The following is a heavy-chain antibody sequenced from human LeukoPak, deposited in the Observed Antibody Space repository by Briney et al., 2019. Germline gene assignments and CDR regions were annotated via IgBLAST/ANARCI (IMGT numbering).Heavy chain of an antibody. V-gene: IGHV3-7*01. Sequence: QPGGSLRLSCAASGFTFSSYWMSWVRQAPGKGLEWVANIKQDGSEKYYVDSVKGRFTISRDNAKNSLYLQMNSLRAEDTAVYYCAGDAEPQEHSSSWYINYYYYMDVWGKGTTVTISS. J-gene: IGHJ6*03. CDR2: IKQDGSEK. CDR3: AGDAEPQEHSSSWYINYYYYMDV. CDR1: GFTFSSYW. D-gene: IGHD6-13*01.